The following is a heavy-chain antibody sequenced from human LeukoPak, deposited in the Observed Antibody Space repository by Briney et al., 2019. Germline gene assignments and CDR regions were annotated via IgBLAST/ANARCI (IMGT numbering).Heavy chain of an antibody. D-gene: IGHD6-13*01. CDR3: AREGAAARGFDP. J-gene: IGHJ5*02. CDR1: GYTFTGYY. V-gene: IGHV1-2*02. CDR2: INPNSGGT. Sequence: ASVKVSCKASGYTFTGYYMHWVRQAPGQELEWMGWINPNSGGTNYAQKFQGRVTMTRDTSISTAYMELSRLRSDDTAVYYCAREGAAARGFDPWGQGTLVTVSS.